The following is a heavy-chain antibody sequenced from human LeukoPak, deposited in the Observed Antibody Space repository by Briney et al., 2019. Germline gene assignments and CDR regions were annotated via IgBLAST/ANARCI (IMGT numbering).Heavy chain of an antibody. D-gene: IGHD5-12*01. Sequence: GGSLRLSCAASGFTFSDSWMSWVRQAPGKGLEWVANMNQDGSEKDYVDSAKARFTISRDNAKNSLSLQMNSLRAEDTAVYYCVRDGGVSGYDLLDNWGQGTLVTVSS. CDR3: VRDGGVSGYDLLDN. V-gene: IGHV3-7*01. J-gene: IGHJ4*02. CDR1: GFTFSDSW. CDR2: MNQDGSEK.